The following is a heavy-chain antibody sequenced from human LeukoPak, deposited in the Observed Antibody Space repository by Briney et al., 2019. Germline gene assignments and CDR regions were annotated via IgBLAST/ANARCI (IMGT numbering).Heavy chain of an antibody. CDR1: WVTVTNVL. V-gene: IGHV3-15*01. Sequence: WGAPGLSCAVPWVTVTNVLVNLGRPGPGEGVGGVWRIKSERGGETTDYAAPVRGRFTMSRDVSKNTLHLQMEGLKTGDTAIYYCATSNHIATIPVVLRDLYYGLDVWGQGTAVTVSS. CDR2: IKSERGGETT. CDR3: ATSNHIATIPVVLRDLYYGLDV. J-gene: IGHJ6*02. D-gene: IGHD2-21*01.